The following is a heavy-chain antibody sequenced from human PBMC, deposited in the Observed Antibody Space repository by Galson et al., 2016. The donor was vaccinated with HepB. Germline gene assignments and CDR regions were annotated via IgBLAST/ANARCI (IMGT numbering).Heavy chain of an antibody. CDR2: ISSSSSYI. D-gene: IGHD1-26*01. J-gene: IGHJ4*02. CDR3: ARGDIVGAIFDY. Sequence: LRLSCAASGFTFSSYSMNWVRQAPGKGLEWVSSISSSSSYIYYADSVKGRFTISRDNAKNSLYLQMNSLRAEDTVVYYCARGDIVGAIFDYWGQGTLVTVSS. CDR1: GFTFSSYS. V-gene: IGHV3-21*01.